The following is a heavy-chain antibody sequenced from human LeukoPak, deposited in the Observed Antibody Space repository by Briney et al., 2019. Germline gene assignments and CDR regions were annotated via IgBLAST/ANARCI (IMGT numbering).Heavy chain of an antibody. D-gene: IGHD3-9*01. CDR3: ARGLGYDILTGYYYREEFDY. J-gene: IGHJ4*02. Sequence: GGSLRLSCAASGFTFTDYWMHCVRQAPGKGLVWVSRISADGRMTDYEDSVKGRFTVSRDNSKNTLYLQMNSLRAEDTAVYYCARGLGYDILTGYYYREEFDYWGQGTLVTVSS. CDR1: GFTFTDYW. CDR2: ISADGRMT. V-gene: IGHV3-74*01.